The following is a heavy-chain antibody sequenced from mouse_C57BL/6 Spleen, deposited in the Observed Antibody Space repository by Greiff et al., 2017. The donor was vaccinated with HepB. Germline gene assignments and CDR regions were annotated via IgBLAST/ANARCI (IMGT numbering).Heavy chain of an antibody. CDR2: ISYDGSN. CDR1: GYSITSGYY. CDR3: ARGGAQAFDY. V-gene: IGHV3-6*01. D-gene: IGHD3-2*02. Sequence: EVKLVESGPGLVKPSQSLSLTCSVTGYSITSGYYWNWIRQFPGNKLEWMGYISYDGSNNYNPSLKNRISITRDTSKNQFFLKLNSVTTEDTATYYCARGGAQAFDYWGQGTTLTVSS. J-gene: IGHJ2*01.